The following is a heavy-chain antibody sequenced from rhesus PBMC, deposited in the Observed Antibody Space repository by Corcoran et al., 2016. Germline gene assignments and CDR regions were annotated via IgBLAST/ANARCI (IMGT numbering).Heavy chain of an antibody. CDR1: GYSFTSSW. CDR2: IYDGDSET. Sequence: EVQLVQSGAEVKRPGESLRISCKTSGYSFTSSWISWVRQIPGKGLEWMGHIYDGDSETIYSPSFQGQVTISADTSISTTYLQWSSLKASDTATYYCAKRDSSGWSFFDYWGQGVLVTVSS. D-gene: IGHD6S26*01. J-gene: IGHJ4*01. V-gene: IGHV5S1*01. CDR3: AKRDSSGWSFFDY.